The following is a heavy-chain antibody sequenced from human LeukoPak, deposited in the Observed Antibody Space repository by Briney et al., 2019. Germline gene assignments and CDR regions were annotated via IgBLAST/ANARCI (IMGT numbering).Heavy chain of an antibody. J-gene: IGHJ5*02. D-gene: IGHD3-10*01. CDR2: INPNSGGT. Sequence: GASVKVSCKASGYTFTGYYMDWVRHATGQGLEWMGWINPNSGGTNYTQKFQGRVTMTRDTSISPAYMELSRLRSDDTAVYYCARDRSVRFGPNNWFGPWGQGTLVTVSS. CDR1: GYTFTGYY. V-gene: IGHV1-2*02. CDR3: ARDRSVRFGPNNWFGP.